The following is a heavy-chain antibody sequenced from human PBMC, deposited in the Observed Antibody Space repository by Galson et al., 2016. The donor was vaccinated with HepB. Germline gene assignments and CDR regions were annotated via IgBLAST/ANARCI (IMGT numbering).Heavy chain of an antibody. V-gene: IGHV1-18*01. CDR1: GYTFINFG. CDR2: ITAYNGNT. Sequence: SVKVSCKASGYTFINFGVSWVRQAPGQGLEWMGWITAYNGNTDYAQKFQGRVTMTTNTSTRTAYMELRSLRSDDTAVYYCARRYYYDTSGPISYYYGLDVWGQGTTVTVSS. J-gene: IGHJ6*02. D-gene: IGHD3-22*01. CDR3: ARRYYYDTSGPISYYYGLDV.